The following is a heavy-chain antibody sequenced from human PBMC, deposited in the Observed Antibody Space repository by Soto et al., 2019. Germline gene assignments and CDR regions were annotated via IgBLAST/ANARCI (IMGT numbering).Heavy chain of an antibody. J-gene: IGHJ4*02. CDR1: GYTFTNYD. D-gene: IGHD3-16*01. Sequence: QVQLVQSGAEVKKPGASVKVSCKASGYTFTNYDINWVRQATGQGLEWMGWMNPNSGNTGSAQKFQGRITMTRDTSTGTAYMELTSLRYEETAVYYCARVWGTIDYWGQGTLVTVSS. CDR2: MNPNSGNT. V-gene: IGHV1-8*01. CDR3: ARVWGTIDY.